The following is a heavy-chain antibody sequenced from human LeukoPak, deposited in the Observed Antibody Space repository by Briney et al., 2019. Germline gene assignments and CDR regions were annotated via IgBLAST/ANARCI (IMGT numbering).Heavy chain of an antibody. J-gene: IGHJ6*03. V-gene: IGHV1-8*01. CDR1: EYTFTSYD. CDR3: ARDNCGTSCYTDYYYYYMDV. CDR2: MNPNSGNT. Sequence: GASVNVSCKASEYTFTSYDINWVRQATGQGLEWMGWMNPNSGNTGYAQKFQGRVTMTTDTSTSTAYMELRSLRSDDTAVYYCARDNCGTSCYTDYYYYYMDVWGKGTTVTVSS. D-gene: IGHD2-2*02.